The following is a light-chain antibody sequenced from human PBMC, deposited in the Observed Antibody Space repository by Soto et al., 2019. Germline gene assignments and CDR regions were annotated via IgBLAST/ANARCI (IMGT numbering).Light chain of an antibody. CDR3: QQYTSLPRT. J-gene: IGKJ1*01. Sequence: SQSVSRNYLAWYQHKPGQAPRLLIYGASTRATDMPGRFSGRGAGAEFTLTISSLQSEDFAVYYCQQYTSLPRTFGQGTKVDI. CDR1: QSVSRN. V-gene: IGKV3-15*01. CDR2: GAS.